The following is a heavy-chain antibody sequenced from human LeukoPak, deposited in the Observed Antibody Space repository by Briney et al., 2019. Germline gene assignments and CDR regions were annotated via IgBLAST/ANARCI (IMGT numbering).Heavy chain of an antibody. J-gene: IGHJ4*02. CDR1: GFTFGSYT. Sequence: GGSLRLSCAASGFTFGSYTMTWVRQAPGKGLEWVSSISSSSSYIYYADSVKGRFTISRDNAKNTLYPQMNSLRAEDTAVYYCTRSPSLGGRYWGFDYWGQGALVTVSS. V-gene: IGHV3-21*01. CDR3: TRSPSLGGRYWGFDY. D-gene: IGHD1-26*01. CDR2: ISSSSSYI.